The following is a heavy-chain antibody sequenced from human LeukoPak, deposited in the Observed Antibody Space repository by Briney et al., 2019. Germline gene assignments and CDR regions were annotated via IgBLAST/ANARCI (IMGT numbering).Heavy chain of an antibody. CDR3: ASYIAAAGIKYFQH. D-gene: IGHD6-13*01. J-gene: IGHJ1*01. Sequence: ASVTVSCKASGYTFTGYYMHWVRQAPGQGLEWMGWINPNSGGTNYAQKFQGRATMTRDTSISTAYMELSRLRSDDTAVYYCASYIAAAGIKYFQHWGQGTLVTVSS. V-gene: IGHV1-2*02. CDR2: INPNSGGT. CDR1: GYTFTGYY.